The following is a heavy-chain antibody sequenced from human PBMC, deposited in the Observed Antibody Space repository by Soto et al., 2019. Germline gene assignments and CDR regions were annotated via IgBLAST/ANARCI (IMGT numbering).Heavy chain of an antibody. CDR3: ARITAAGWDHYGMDV. D-gene: IGHD6-25*01. J-gene: IGHJ6*02. V-gene: IGHV2-70*01. CDR1: GFSLSTSGMC. CDR2: IDWDDDK. Sequence: SGPTLVNPTQTLTLTCTFSGFSLSTSGMCVSWIRQPPGKALEWLALIDWDDDKYYSTSLKTRLTISKDTSKNQVVLTMTNMDPVDTATYYCARITAAGWDHYGMDVWGQGTTVTVSS.